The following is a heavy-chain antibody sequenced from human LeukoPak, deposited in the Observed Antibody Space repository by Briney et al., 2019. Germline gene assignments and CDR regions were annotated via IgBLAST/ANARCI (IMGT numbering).Heavy chain of an antibody. J-gene: IGHJ3*02. D-gene: IGHD6-13*01. Sequence: PGGSLRLSCAASGFTFSNYAMGWVRQAPGKGLEWVSGVSSSGNSAVYTDSVKGRFTISRDNSKNTMLLQMNSLRAEDTAVYHCAKDGIAAAGYRDAFDIWGQGTMVTVSS. V-gene: IGHV3-23*01. CDR1: GFTFSNYA. CDR3: AKDGIAAAGYRDAFDI. CDR2: VSSSGNSA.